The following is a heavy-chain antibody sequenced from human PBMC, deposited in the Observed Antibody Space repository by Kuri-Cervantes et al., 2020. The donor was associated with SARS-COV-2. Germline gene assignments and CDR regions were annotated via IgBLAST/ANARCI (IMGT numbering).Heavy chain of an antibody. Sequence: GESLKISCAASGFTFSSFWMHWVCQAPEKGLEWVADIKCDGSEKYYVDPVKGRFTLSRDNAKNMLFLQMNSLRAEDTAVYYCVRDGDHWNFDYWGQGTLVTVSS. CDR2: IKCDGSEK. D-gene: IGHD1-1*01. CDR1: GFTFSSFW. V-gene: IGHV3-52*01. CDR3: VRDGDHWNFDY. J-gene: IGHJ4*02.